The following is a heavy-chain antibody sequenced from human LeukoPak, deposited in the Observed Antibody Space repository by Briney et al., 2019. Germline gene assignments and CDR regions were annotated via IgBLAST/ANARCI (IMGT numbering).Heavy chain of an antibody. J-gene: IGHJ3*01. CDR1: GFTVSGNY. CDR3: ARNYYGSGSRAFDF. V-gene: IGHV3-53*01. CDR2: IYSGGST. Sequence: PGGSLSLSCAASGFTVSGNYMSWVRQAPGKGLEWVSVIYSGGSTYYADSVKGRFTISRDNSKNTLYLQMNSLRAEDTAVYYCARNYYGSGSRAFDFWGQGTMVTVSS. D-gene: IGHD3-10*01.